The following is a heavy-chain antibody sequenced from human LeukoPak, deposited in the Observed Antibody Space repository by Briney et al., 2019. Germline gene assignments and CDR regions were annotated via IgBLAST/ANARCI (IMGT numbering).Heavy chain of an antibody. CDR3: ARAVKTTAIPHFDY. Sequence: SETLSLTCTVSGGSISSYYWSWIRQPPGKGLEWIGDIYYSGSTNYNPSLKSRVTISVDTSKNQFSLKLSSVTAADTAVYYCARAVKTTAIPHFDYWGQGTLVTVSS. D-gene: IGHD4-17*01. J-gene: IGHJ4*02. V-gene: IGHV4-59*01. CDR1: GGSISSYY. CDR2: IYYSGST.